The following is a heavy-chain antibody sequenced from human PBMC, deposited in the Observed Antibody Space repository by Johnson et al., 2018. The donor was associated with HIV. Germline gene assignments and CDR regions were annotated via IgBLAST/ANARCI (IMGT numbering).Heavy chain of an antibody. J-gene: IGHJ3*02. V-gene: IGHV3-23*04. CDR1: GFTFNDYG. Sequence: VQLVESGGGLVQPGRSLRLSCAASGFTFNDYGMSWVRQVPGKGLEWVSGINWNGGSTYYADSVKGRFTISRDNSKNTLYLQMNSLRAEDTAVYYCAKNEAVAVAGIVGAAFDIWGQGTRVTVSS. CDR3: AKNEAVAVAGIVGAAFDI. CDR2: INWNGGST. D-gene: IGHD6-19*01.